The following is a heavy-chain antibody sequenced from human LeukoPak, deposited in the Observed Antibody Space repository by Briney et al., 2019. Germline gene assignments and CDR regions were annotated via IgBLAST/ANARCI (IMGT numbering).Heavy chain of an antibody. CDR3: ARSLYSSSWYPSYYFDY. CDR1: GFTFSSYA. CDR2: ISYDGSNK. D-gene: IGHD6-13*01. J-gene: IGHJ4*02. Sequence: GGSLRLSCAASGFTFSSYAMHWVRQAPGKGLEWVAVISYDGSNKYYADSVKGRFTISRDNSKNTLYLQMNSLRSDDTAVYYCARSLYSSSWYPSYYFDYWGQGTLVTVSS. V-gene: IGHV3-30-3*01.